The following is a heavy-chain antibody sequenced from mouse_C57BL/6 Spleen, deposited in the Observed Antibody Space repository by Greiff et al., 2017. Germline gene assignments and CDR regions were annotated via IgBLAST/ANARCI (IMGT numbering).Heavy chain of an antibody. CDR3: ARSPIYYGNYEEGY. Sequence: QVQLQQPGAELVKPGASVKMSCKASGYTFTSYWITWVKQRPGQGLEWIGDIYPGSGSTNYNEKFKGKATLTVDTSSSTAYMQLSSLTSEDSSVYACARSPIYYGNYEEGYWGQGTTLTVSS. J-gene: IGHJ2*01. CDR1: GYTFTSYW. V-gene: IGHV1-55*01. CDR2: IYPGSGST. D-gene: IGHD2-1*01.